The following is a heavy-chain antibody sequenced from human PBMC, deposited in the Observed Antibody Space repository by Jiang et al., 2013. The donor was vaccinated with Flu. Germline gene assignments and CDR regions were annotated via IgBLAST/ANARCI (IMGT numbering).Heavy chain of an antibody. CDR2: IYWHDTE. CDR1: GFSLTTSGAA. D-gene: IGHD4-17*01. Sequence: KPTQTLTLTCTFSGFSLTTSGAAVGWIRQPPGQALEWLALIYWHDTERYNPSLRTRLTITKDTSKRQVVLTLTNMDPVDTATYYCARHEYGDFLYYFDFWGQGVPVTVS. J-gene: IGHJ4*02. CDR3: ARHEYGDFLYYFDF. V-gene: IGHV2-5*01.